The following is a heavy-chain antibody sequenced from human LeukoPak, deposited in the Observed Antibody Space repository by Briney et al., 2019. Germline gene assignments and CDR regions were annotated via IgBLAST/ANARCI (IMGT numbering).Heavy chain of an antibody. CDR1: GYTFTSYG. CDR3: AAAGDSSIFVFDY. CDR2: IVVGSGNT. Sequence: SVKVSCKASGYTFTSYGISWVRQARGQRPEWIGWIVVGSGNTNYAQKFQERVTITRDMSTSTAYMELSSLRSEDTAVYYCAAAGDSSIFVFDYWGQGTLVTVSS. D-gene: IGHD3-22*01. V-gene: IGHV1-58*02. J-gene: IGHJ4*02.